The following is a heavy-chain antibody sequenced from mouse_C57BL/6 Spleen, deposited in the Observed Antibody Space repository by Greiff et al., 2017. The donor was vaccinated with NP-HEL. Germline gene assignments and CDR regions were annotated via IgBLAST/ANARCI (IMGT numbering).Heavy chain of an antibody. CDR3: ARQRDYYGSSYGFAY. Sequence: EVKLVESGGGLVQPGGSLKLSCAASGFTFSDYYMYWVRQTPEKRLEWVAYISNGGGSTYYPDTVKGRFTISRDNAKNTRYLQMSRLKSEDTAMYYCARQRDYYGSSYGFAYWGQGTLVTVSA. J-gene: IGHJ3*01. D-gene: IGHD1-1*01. CDR1: GFTFSDYY. V-gene: IGHV5-12*01. CDR2: ISNGGGST.